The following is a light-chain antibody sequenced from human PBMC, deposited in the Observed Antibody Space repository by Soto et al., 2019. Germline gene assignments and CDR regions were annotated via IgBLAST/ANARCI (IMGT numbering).Light chain of an antibody. CDR3: TQGTCWPRT. Sequence: DVVLTQSPLSLPVNFGQPASISCRSSKSLVYSDGNTHLSWFHQRPGQSPRRLIYRVSSRDSGVPDRFSGSGSGTDFTLEISRVEAEDVGIYFCTQGTCWPRTFGQGTKVE. J-gene: IGKJ1*01. CDR2: RVS. CDR1: KSLVYSDGNTH. V-gene: IGKV2-30*01.